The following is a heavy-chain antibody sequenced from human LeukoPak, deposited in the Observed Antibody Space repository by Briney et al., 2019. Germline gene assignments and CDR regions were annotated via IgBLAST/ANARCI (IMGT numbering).Heavy chain of an antibody. D-gene: IGHD6-19*01. Sequence: GASVKVSCKASGYTFTGYYMHWVRQAPEQGLEWMGWINPNSGGTNYAQKFQGRVTMTRDTSISTAYMELSRLRSDDTAVYYCAPTASGWYYFDYWGQGTLVTVSS. CDR2: INPNSGGT. V-gene: IGHV1-2*02. CDR3: APTASGWYYFDY. J-gene: IGHJ4*02. CDR1: GYTFTGYY.